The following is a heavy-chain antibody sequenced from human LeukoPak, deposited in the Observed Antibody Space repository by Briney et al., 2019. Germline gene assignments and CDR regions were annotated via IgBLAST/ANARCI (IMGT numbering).Heavy chain of an antibody. CDR2: INPNSGGT. CDR3: ARELGSGYYRYFDY. J-gene: IGHJ4*02. CDR1: GYTFTSYY. D-gene: IGHD3-22*01. V-gene: IGHV1-2*02. Sequence: ASVKVSCKASGYTFTSYYMHWVRQAPGQGLEWMGWINPNSGGTNFAQKFLGRVSMTRDTSISTAYMELSRLRSDDTAVYYCARELGSGYYRYFDYWGQGTLVTVSS.